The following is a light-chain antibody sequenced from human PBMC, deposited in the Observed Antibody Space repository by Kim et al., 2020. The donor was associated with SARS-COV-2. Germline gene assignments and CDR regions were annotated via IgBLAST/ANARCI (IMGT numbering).Light chain of an antibody. J-gene: IGKJ2*01. V-gene: IGKV1-5*03. CDR1: QGIDPW. CDR2: KAS. Sequence: DIQMTQSPSTLSASVGDRVIITCRASQGIDPWLAWYQQRPGKAPKLLIYKASTLESGVPSRFSGRGSGTEFTLTISSLQPDDFATYYCQQYNSYSGYTFGQGTKLEIK. CDR3: QQYNSYSGYT.